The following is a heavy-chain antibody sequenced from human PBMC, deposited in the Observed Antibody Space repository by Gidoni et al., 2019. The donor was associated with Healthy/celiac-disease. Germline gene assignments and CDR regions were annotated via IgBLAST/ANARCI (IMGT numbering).Heavy chain of an antibody. J-gene: IGHJ2*01. V-gene: IGHV4-4*07. CDR1: GGSISSYY. CDR3: ARADSSGYYYLWYFDL. Sequence: QVQLQESGPGLVKPSETLSLTCTVSGGSISSYYWSWIRQPAGKGLEWIGRIYTSGSTNYNPSLKRRVTMSVETSKNQFSLKLSSVTAADTAVYYCARADSSGYYYLWYFDLWGRGTLVTVSS. D-gene: IGHD3-22*01. CDR2: IYTSGST.